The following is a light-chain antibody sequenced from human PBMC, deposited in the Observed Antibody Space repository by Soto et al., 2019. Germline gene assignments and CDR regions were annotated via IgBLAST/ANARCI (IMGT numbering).Light chain of an antibody. Sequence: EIVMTQSPATLSVSPGERATLSCRASQSGWGTVGWYQQKPGQAPRLLIYGASTRATGIPARFSGSGSGTEFTLTISSLQSDDFATYYCQQYNSYSITFGQGTRLEI. CDR1: QSGWGT. V-gene: IGKV3-15*01. CDR2: GAS. J-gene: IGKJ5*01. CDR3: QQYNSYSIT.